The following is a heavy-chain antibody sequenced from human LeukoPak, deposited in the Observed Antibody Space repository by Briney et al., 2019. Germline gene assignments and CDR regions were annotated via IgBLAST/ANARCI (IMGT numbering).Heavy chain of an antibody. J-gene: IGHJ6*03. Sequence: SETLSLTCTVSGGSISGSYWSWIRQPPGKGLEWIAYISYSGSTNYNPSLKSRVTISVDTSKNQFSLKLSSVTAADTAVYYCARVYYYDSSGYGYYYYYYMDVWGKGTTVTVSS. V-gene: IGHV4-59*01. CDR2: ISYSGST. CDR3: ARVYYYDSSGYGYYYYYYMDV. CDR1: GGSISGSY. D-gene: IGHD3-22*01.